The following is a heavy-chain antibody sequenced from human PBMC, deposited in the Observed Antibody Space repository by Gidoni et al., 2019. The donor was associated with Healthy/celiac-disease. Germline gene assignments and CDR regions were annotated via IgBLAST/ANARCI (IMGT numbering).Heavy chain of an antibody. CDR1: GGTFSSYA. V-gene: IGHV1-69*04. J-gene: IGHJ4*02. CDR2: MIPILGIA. D-gene: IGHD4-17*01. Sequence: QVQLVQSGAEGKKPGSSVTVSCKASGGTFSSYAISWVRQAPGQGLDWLGRMIPILGIANYAQKVQGRVTITADKSTSTAYMELSSRRSEDTAVYYCASRGSYDYGDFQLDYWGQGTLVTVSS. CDR3: ASRGSYDYGDFQLDY.